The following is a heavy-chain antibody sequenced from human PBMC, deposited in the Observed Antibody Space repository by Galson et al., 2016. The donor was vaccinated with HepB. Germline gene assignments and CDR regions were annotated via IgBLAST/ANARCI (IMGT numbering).Heavy chain of an antibody. Sequence: SLRLSCAASGFIFSSYDMHWVRQAPGKGLGWVSVISGSGGSTYYADSVKGRFTISRDNSKNTLYLQMNSLRAEDTAIYYCAKGWPPHPYGMDVWGQGTTVTVSS. J-gene: IGHJ6*02. CDR3: AKGWPPHPYGMDV. CDR2: ISGSGGST. CDR1: GFIFSSYD. V-gene: IGHV3-23*01.